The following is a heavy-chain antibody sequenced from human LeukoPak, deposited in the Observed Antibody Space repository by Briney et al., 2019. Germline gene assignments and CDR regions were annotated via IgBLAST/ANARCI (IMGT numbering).Heavy chain of an antibody. Sequence: PSETLARKSTVSGGSISSYYWSWIRQPPGKGLEWIGYIYYSGSTNYNPSRKSRITISTDTSKNQFSLKLSSVTAADTAVYYCARRVEGSSTNCYHDFWGRGTLVTVSS. D-gene: IGHD2-2*01. CDR1: GGSISSYY. J-gene: IGHJ2*01. CDR2: IYYSGST. V-gene: IGHV4-59*08. CDR3: ARRVEGSSTNCYHDF.